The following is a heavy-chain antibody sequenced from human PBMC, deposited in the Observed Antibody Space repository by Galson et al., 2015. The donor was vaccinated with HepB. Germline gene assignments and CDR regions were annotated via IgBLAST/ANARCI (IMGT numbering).Heavy chain of an antibody. CDR3: ARGDDDYCSSTNSCHDAFDI. V-gene: IGHV3-66*01. CDR1: GFTVSSNY. CDR2: IYNVGST. Sequence: SLRLSCAVSGFTVSSNYMSWVRQAPGKGLEWVSIIYNVGSTFYADSVKGRFTISRDNSKNTLYLQVNRLRAEDTAVYYCARGDDDYCSSTNSCHDAFDIWGQGTMVTVSS. J-gene: IGHJ3*02. D-gene: IGHD2-2*01.